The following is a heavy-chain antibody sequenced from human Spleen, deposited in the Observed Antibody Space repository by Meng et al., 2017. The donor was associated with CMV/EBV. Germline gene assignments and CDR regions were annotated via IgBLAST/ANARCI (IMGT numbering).Heavy chain of an antibody. CDR2: FYWADDK. CDR1: CFPLLASAMA. CDR3: AHRDYCSCGTCPFAY. Sequence: CFPLLASAMAVASIPQPPSPALEWLALFYWADDKRYSPSLQRRLTITKDTSETQVVLTMTNMDPVDTATYYCAHRDYCSCGTCPFAYWGQGTLVPSPQ. V-gene: IGHV2-5*02. D-gene: IGHD2-15*01. J-gene: IGHJ4*02.